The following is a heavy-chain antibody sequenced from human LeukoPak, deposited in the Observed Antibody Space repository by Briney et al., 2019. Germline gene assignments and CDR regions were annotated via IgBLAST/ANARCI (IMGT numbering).Heavy chain of an antibody. D-gene: IGHD1-26*01. CDR2: IYYTGGT. J-gene: IGHJ4*02. CDR3: DRDGDVVGATIAS. Sequence: SETLSLTCSVSGGSITSSSYYWGWIRQPPEKGLEWIGSIYYTGGTFYSPSLKSRVTISVDTSKNQFSLKLSSVTAADTAVYYCDRDGDVVGATIASWGQGTLATVSS. V-gene: IGHV4-39*02. CDR1: GGSITSSSYY.